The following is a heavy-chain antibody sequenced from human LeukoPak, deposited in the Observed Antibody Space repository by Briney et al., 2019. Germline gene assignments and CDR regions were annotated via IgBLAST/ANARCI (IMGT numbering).Heavy chain of an antibody. CDR2: VNSKSGET. CDR3: ARAHRFYDSSGYYSYYFDY. D-gene: IGHD3-22*01. CDR1: GYIFTDYY. Sequence: ASVKVSCKASGYIFTDYYIHWVRQAPGQGLEWVGRVNSKSGETNYAQKFQGSVTMTRDTSISTINMELSGLTSDDTAVYYCARAHRFYDSSGYYSYYFDYWGQGALVTVSS. V-gene: IGHV1-2*06. J-gene: IGHJ4*02.